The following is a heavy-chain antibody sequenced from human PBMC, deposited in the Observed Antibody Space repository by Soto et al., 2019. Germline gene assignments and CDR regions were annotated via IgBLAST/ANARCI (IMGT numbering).Heavy chain of an antibody. CDR2: ISNTGKT. Sequence: PSETLSLTCTVSGGSMSNFYLSWIRQPPGKGLQWIGYISNTGKTNFNPSLKSRVSMSVDTSKKHFSLRLSSVTAADTAMYYCAREMGHTLTGYHPSGWFATWGQGTLVTVSS. V-gene: IGHV4-59*01. CDR1: GGSMSNFY. D-gene: IGHD3-9*01. J-gene: IGHJ5*02. CDR3: AREMGHTLTGYHPSGWFAT.